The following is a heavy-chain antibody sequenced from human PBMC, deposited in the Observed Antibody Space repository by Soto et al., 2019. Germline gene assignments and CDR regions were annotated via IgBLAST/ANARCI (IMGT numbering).Heavy chain of an antibody. CDR2: IYYSGTT. V-gene: IGHV4-39*01. CDR3: ARHRGYYDILTGYYTELNFDY. D-gene: IGHD3-9*01. Sequence: KPSETLSLTCTVSGGSISGSSYYWGWIRQPPGKGLEWIGSIYYSGTTYYNPSLKSRVTISVDTSKNQFSLKLSSVTAADTAVYYCARHRGYYDILTGYYTELNFDYWGQGTLVTVSS. J-gene: IGHJ4*02. CDR1: GGSISGSSYY.